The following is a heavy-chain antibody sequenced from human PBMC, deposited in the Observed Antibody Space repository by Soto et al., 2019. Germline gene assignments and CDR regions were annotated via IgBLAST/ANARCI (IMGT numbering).Heavy chain of an antibody. CDR1: IYSISSCCYY. D-gene: IGHD4-17*01. CDR2: IYYSGST. Sequence: SETMSLTSTVSIYSISSCCYYWSWIHQHPGKGLEWIGYIYYSGSTNYNPSLKSRVTISVDTSKNQFSLKLSSVTAADTAVYYCARDLHGKYFDYYYYGMDVWGQGITVTVSS. V-gene: IGHV4-61*01. J-gene: IGHJ6*01. CDR3: ARDLHGKYFDYYYYGMDV.